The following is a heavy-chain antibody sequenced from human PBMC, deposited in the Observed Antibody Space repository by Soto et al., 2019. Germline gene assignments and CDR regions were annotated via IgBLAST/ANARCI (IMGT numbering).Heavy chain of an antibody. Sequence: GGSLRLSCAASGFTFSGYEINWVRQAPGKGLEWVSYISSSGNTIYYADSVKGRFTISRDNAKNSLYLQMNSLRAEDTAVYYCARIAANVFYYYAMDVWGQGTTVTVSS. CDR1: GFTFSGYE. CDR2: ISSSGNTI. CDR3: ARIAANVFYYYAMDV. V-gene: IGHV3-48*03. D-gene: IGHD6-25*01. J-gene: IGHJ6*02.